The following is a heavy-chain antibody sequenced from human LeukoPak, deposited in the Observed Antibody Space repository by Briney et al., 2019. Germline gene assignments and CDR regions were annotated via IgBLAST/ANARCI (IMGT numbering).Heavy chain of an antibody. CDR3: ARDPVSYYESRGYLDY. Sequence: SETLSLTCTVSGASINGNIYYWVWIRQPPGKGLEWIGSIYYSGSTYYNPSLKSRVTMSVDTSQNPFSLNLSSVTAADTAVYYCARDPVSYYESRGYLDYWGQGTPVTVSS. V-gene: IGHV4-39*02. D-gene: IGHD3-22*01. J-gene: IGHJ4*02. CDR1: GASINGNIYY. CDR2: IYYSGST.